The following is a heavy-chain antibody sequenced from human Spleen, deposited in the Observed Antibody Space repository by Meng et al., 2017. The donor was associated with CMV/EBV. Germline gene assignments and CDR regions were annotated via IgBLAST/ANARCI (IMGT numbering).Heavy chain of an antibody. D-gene: IGHD6-13*01. Sequence: ASVKVSCKASGYTFTGYYMHWVRQAPGQGLEWMGWINPSGGSTSYAQKFQGRVTMTRDTSTSTVYMELSSLRSEDTAVYYCTRGGYWVDGMDVWGQGTTVTVSS. J-gene: IGHJ6*02. V-gene: IGHV1-46*01. CDR1: GYTFTGYY. CDR2: INPSGGST. CDR3: TRGGYWVDGMDV.